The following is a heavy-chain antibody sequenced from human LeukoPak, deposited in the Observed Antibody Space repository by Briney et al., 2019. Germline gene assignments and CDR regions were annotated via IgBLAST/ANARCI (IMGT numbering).Heavy chain of an antibody. D-gene: IGHD3-22*01. V-gene: IGHV4-34*01. Sequence: SETLSLTCAVYGGSFSGYYWSWIRQPPGKGLEWIGEINHSGSTNYNPSLKSRVTISVDTSKNQFSLKLSSVTAADAAVYYCARVHYYDSSGYYEDYWGQGTLVTVSS. CDR1: GGSFSGYY. J-gene: IGHJ4*02. CDR2: INHSGST. CDR3: ARVHYYDSSGYYEDY.